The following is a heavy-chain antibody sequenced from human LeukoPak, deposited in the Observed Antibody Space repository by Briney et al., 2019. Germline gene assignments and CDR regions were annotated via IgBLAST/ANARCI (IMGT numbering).Heavy chain of an antibody. CDR1: GGTFSSYA. CDR3: ARDGRIVATTFDY. J-gene: IGHJ4*02. V-gene: IGHV1-69*13. CDR2: IIPIFGTA. D-gene: IGHD5-12*01. Sequence: ASVKVSCKASGGTFSSYAISWVRPAPGQGLEWMGGIIPIFGTANYAQKFQGRVTITADESTSTAYMELSSLRSEDTAVYYCARDGRIVATTFDYWGQGTLVTVSS.